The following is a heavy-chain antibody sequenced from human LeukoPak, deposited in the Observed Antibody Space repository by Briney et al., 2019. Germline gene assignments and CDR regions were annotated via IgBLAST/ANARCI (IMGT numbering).Heavy chain of an antibody. CDR3: ASATVSYDFWSGYPSYFDS. D-gene: IGHD3-3*01. CDR2: VYYSGST. J-gene: IGHJ4*02. CDR1: TASTSSYY. Sequence: SETLSLTCTVSTASTSSYYWSWIRQPPGKGLEWIGYVYYSGSTSYDPSLKSRVTISLDTSKNQFSLKLTSVTAADTAVYYCASATVSYDFWSGYPSYFDSWGQGTLVTVSS. V-gene: IGHV4-59*01.